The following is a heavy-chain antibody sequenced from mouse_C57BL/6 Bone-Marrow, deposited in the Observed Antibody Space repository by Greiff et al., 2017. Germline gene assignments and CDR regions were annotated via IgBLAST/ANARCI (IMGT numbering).Heavy chain of an antibody. J-gene: IGHJ2*01. D-gene: IGHD1-1*01. Sequence: EVKLVESGGGLVKPGGSLKLSCAASGFTFSSYAMSWVRQTPEKRLEWVATISDGGSYTYSPDNVQGRFTISRDNAKNNLYLQMSHLQSEDTAMYYCARDYYGSGHSDYWGQGTTLTVSS. CDR1: GFTFSSYA. V-gene: IGHV5-4*01. CDR2: ISDGGSYT. CDR3: ARDYYGSGHSDY.